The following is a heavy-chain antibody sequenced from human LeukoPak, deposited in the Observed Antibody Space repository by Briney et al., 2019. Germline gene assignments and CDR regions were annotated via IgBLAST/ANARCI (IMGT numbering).Heavy chain of an antibody. CDR1: GFTFSSLS. CDR3: SRHGKPDYNDIDF. CDR2: ISQDGSAK. J-gene: IGHJ4*02. Sequence: PGGSLRLSCAASGFTFSSLSMHWIRQASGRGLESVAVISQDGSAKYYAGSVEGRFTISRDNSKNTLYLQMNSLRTEDTALYFCSRHGKPDYNDIDFWGQGTLVTVSS. D-gene: IGHD4-4*01. V-gene: IGHV3-30-3*01.